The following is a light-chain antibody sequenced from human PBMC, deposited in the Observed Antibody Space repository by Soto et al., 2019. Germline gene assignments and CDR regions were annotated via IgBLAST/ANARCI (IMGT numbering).Light chain of an antibody. V-gene: IGKV1-5*01. Sequence: QMTQSPSTLSASIGDRVTITCRASHNIHRWLAWYHQKPGMAPTLLISDASTLERGVPSRFSGSGSGTEFTLTISDVQTDDFGTYSCQYTVTYWPFGQGTKLEIK. J-gene: IGKJ1*01. CDR2: DAS. CDR3: QYTVTYWP. CDR1: HNIHRW.